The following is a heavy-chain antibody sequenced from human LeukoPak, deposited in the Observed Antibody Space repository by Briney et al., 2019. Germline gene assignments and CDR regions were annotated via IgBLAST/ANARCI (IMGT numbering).Heavy chain of an antibody. Sequence: ASVKVSCKASGYTFTGHYIHWVRQAPGQGLEWMGIINTSGGSTSSAQKFQGRVTMTRDTSTSTVYMELSSLRSEDTALYYCAKDAFLSGSLSPIDYWGQGTLVTVSS. J-gene: IGHJ4*02. D-gene: IGHD5-12*01. CDR1: GYTFTGHY. CDR2: INTSGGST. CDR3: AKDAFLSGSLSPIDY. V-gene: IGHV1-46*01.